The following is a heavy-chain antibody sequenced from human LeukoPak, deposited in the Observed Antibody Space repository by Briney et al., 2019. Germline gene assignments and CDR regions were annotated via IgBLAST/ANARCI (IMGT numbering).Heavy chain of an antibody. J-gene: IGHJ6*02. V-gene: IGHV1-8*01. CDR3: ARGGYRSSTSCYSFYYGMDV. CDR2: MNPNSGNT. D-gene: IGHD2-2*01. CDR1: GYTFTSYD. Sequence: EASVKVSCKASGYTFTSYDINWVRQATGQGLEWMGWMNPNSGNTGYAQKFQGRVTMTRNTSISTAYMELSSLRSEDTAVYYCARGGYRSSTSCYSFYYGMDVWGQGTTVTVSS.